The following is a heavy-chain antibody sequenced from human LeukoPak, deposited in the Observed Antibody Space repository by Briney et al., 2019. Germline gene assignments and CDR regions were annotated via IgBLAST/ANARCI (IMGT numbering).Heavy chain of an antibody. D-gene: IGHD3-9*01. CDR3: ARRRMVGYFDWLLYFDY. CDR2: IYYSGST. V-gene: IGHV4-39*01. CDR1: GGSISSSSYY. Sequence: SETLSLTCTVSGGSISSSSYYWGWIRQPPGKGLEWIGSIYYSGSTYYNPSLKSRVTISVDTSKNQFSLKLSSVTAADTAVYYCARRRMVGYFDWLLYFDYWGQGTLVTVSS. J-gene: IGHJ4*02.